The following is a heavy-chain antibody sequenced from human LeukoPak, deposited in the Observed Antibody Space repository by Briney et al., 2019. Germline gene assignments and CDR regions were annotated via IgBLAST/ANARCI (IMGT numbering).Heavy chain of an antibody. J-gene: IGHJ6*03. CDR2: IDGDGTTT. CDR1: GFTFSSYW. V-gene: IGHV3-74*01. Sequence: GGSLRLSCAASGFTFSSYWMHWVRQSPGKGLVWVSRIDGDGTTTNYADSVKGRFTISRDNAKNTLYLQINSLSAEDTAVYYCYVHHYYYYMDVWGKGTTVTVSS. D-gene: IGHD3-16*01. CDR3: YVHHYYYYMDV.